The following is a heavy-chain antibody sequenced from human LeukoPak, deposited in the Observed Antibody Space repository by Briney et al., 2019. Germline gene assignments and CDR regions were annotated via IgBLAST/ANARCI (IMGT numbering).Heavy chain of an antibody. D-gene: IGHD6-13*01. V-gene: IGHV4-39*01. CDR3: ARTYGSSGLGYFDL. J-gene: IGHJ2*01. Sequence: SETLSLTCTVSGDSISSGTYYCVWIRQSPGKGLEWIGSIYYGGNTYHNPSLKSRLTMSVDTSKNQFSLKLSSVTAADTAVYYCARTYGSSGLGYFDLWGRGTLVTVSS. CDR2: IYYGGNT. CDR1: GDSISSGTYY.